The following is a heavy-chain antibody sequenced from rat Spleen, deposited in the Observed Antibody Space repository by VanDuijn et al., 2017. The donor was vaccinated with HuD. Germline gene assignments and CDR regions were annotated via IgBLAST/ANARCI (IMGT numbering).Heavy chain of an antibody. Sequence: EVQLVESGGGLVQPGRSLKLSCAALGFTFSNYGMAWVRQAPTKGLEWVATISYDGSSTYYRDSVKGRFTISRDNAKSTLYLQMDSLRSEDTATYYCARRIAAISTWGVMDAWGQGASVTVSS. CDR2: ISYDGSST. J-gene: IGHJ4*01. V-gene: IGHV5-29*01. CDR3: ARRIAAISTWGVMDA. D-gene: IGHD1-2*01. CDR1: GFTFSNYG.